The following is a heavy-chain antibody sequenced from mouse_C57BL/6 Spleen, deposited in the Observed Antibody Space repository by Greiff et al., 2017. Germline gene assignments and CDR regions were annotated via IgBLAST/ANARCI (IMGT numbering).Heavy chain of an antibody. J-gene: IGHJ3*01. V-gene: IGHV5-17*01. CDR3: ANYDGYSPFAY. D-gene: IGHD2-3*01. CDR1: GFTFSDYG. CDR2: ISSGSSTI. Sequence: DVHLVESGGGLVKPGGSLKLSCAASGFTFSDYGMHWVRQAPEKGLEWVAYISSGSSTIYYADTVKGRFTISRDNAKNTLFLQMTSLRSEDTAMYYCANYDGYSPFAYWGQGTLVTVSA.